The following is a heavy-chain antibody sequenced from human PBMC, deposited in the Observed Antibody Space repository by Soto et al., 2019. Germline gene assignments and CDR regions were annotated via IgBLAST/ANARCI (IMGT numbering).Heavy chain of an antibody. D-gene: IGHD1-26*01. CDR2: ISYDGSNK. CDR3: AGERSGSYFYYYGMDV. V-gene: IGHV3-30-3*01. CDR1: GFTFSSYA. J-gene: IGHJ6*02. Sequence: PGGSLRLSCAASGFTFSSYAMHWVRQAPGKGLEWVAVISYDGSNKYYADSVKGRFTISRDNSKNTLYLQMNSLRAEDTAVYYCAGERSGSYFYYYGMDVWGQGTTVTVSS.